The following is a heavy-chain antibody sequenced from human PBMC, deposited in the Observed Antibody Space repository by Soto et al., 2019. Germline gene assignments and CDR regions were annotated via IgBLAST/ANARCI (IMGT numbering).Heavy chain of an antibody. CDR2: ISPYSGYT. CDR3: AREASVLIPAAQPSRFGS. V-gene: IGHV1-18*01. CDR1: GYSFMKYG. J-gene: IGHJ4*02. D-gene: IGHD2-2*01. Sequence: ASVKVSCKGFGYSFMKYGINWVRQAPGQGLEWVGWISPYSGYTHSAQKFHGRLTLTTDTAASTAYMELRILRSADTALYYCAREASVLIPAAQPSRFGSWGQGTLVTVS.